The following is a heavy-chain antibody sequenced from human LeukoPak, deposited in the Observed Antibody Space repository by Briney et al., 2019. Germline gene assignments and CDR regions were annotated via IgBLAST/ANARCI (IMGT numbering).Heavy chain of an antibody. CDR1: GFTFSSYS. V-gene: IGHV3-21*01. J-gene: IGHJ6*02. CDR2: ISSSSSYI. D-gene: IGHD2-2*01. CDR3: ARVVVVPAAIYYYGMDV. Sequence: RGSLRLSCAASGFTFSSYSMNSVRQAPGKWLEWVSSISSSSSYIYYADSVKGRFTISRDNAKNSLYLQMNSLRAEDTAVYYCARVVVVPAAIYYYGMDVWGQGTTVTVSS.